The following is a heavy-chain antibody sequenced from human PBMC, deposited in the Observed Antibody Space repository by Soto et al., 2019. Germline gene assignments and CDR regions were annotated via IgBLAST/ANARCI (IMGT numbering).Heavy chain of an antibody. J-gene: IGHJ4*02. D-gene: IGHD3-16*01. Sequence: ASVKVSCKASGYTFTGYYIHWVRQAPGQGLEWMGWINPNSGGRSYAQKFQGRVTMTRDTSVSTAYMELSSLRYDDKAVYYCTRTLTFGGVIYVDYWSKGTLVTVSS. V-gene: IGHV1-2*02. CDR2: INPNSGGR. CDR3: TRTLTFGGVIYVDY. CDR1: GYTFTGYY.